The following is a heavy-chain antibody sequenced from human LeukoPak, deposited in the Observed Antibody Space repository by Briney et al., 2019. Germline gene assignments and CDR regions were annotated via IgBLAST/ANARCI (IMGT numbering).Heavy chain of an antibody. CDR3: AKDPKQIVVARGGAFDI. Sequence: GRSLRLSCAASGFTFSSYAMSWVRQAPGKGLEWVSTISASGGGTYYADSVKGRFTISRDNSKNTLYLQMNGLRAEDTAVYYCAKDPKQIVVARGGAFDIRGQGTMVTVSS. V-gene: IGHV3-23*01. J-gene: IGHJ3*02. CDR1: GFTFSSYA. CDR2: ISASGGGT. D-gene: IGHD2-2*01.